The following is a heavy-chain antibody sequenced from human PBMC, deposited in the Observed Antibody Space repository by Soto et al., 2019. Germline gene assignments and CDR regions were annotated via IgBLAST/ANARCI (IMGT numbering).Heavy chain of an antibody. CDR2: ISSDGSII. D-gene: IGHD1-26*01. CDR1: GFTFSSYS. Sequence: PGGSLRLSCVASGFTFSSYSMNWVRQAPGKGLEWVSYISSDGSIIPYVDSVKGRFTISRDNAKNSLYLQMNSLRADDTAVYYCVRDLLWAFDLWGRGTLVTVSS. V-gene: IGHV3-48*01. CDR3: VRDLLWAFDL. J-gene: IGHJ2*01.